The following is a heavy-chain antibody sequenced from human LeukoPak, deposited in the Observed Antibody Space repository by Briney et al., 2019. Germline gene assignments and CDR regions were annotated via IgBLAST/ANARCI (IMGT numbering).Heavy chain of an antibody. V-gene: IGHV1-46*01. Sequence: ASVKVSCKASGYIFTSYSMHWVRRAPGQGLEWMGIINPSGGTTNYAQKFQGRVTMTRDTSTSTVYMDLSSLRSEDTAVYYCARDLSHRYYHSTGYAFGYWGQGTLVTVSS. CDR2: INPSGGTT. CDR3: ARDLSHRYYHSTGYAFGY. CDR1: GYIFTSYS. D-gene: IGHD3-22*01. J-gene: IGHJ4*02.